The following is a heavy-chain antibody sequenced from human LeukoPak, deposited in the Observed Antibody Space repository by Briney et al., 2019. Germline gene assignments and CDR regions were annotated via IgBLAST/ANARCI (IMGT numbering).Heavy chain of an antibody. CDR3: ARGSRDGYNLDY. D-gene: IGHD5-24*01. CDR2: IIPIFGTA. J-gene: IGHJ4*02. Sequence: SVKVSCKASGGTFSSYAISWVRQAPGQGLGWMGGIIPIFGTANYAQKFQGRVTITADESTSTAYMELSSLRSEDTAVYYCARGSRDGYNLDYWGQGTLVTVSS. V-gene: IGHV1-69*13. CDR1: GGTFSSYA.